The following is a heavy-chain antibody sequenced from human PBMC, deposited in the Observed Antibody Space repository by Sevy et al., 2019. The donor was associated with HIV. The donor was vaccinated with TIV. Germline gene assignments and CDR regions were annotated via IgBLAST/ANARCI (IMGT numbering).Heavy chain of an antibody. D-gene: IGHD3-10*01. CDR3: ARRGAGPAFDV. CDR1: GGSIISSTYY. Sequence: SETLSLTCTVSGGSIISSTYYWGWIRQPPGKGLEWIGSVYYSGGTYYNPSLRSRVTISVDMFKDHFSRKLSSVTAADTAVYYCARRGAGPAFDVWGQGTMVTVSS. V-gene: IGHV4-39*02. J-gene: IGHJ3*01. CDR2: VYYSGGT.